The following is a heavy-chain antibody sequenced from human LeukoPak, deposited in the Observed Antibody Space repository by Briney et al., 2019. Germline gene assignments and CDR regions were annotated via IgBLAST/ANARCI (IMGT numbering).Heavy chain of an antibody. CDR3: ATLERWPNPWDFQH. CDR1: GGAFSSYA. Sequence: SVKVSCKASGGAFSSYAISWVRQAPGQGLEWMGGIIPIFGTANYAQKFQGRVTITTDESTSTAYMELSSLRSEDTAVYYCATLERWPNPWDFQHWGQGTLVTVSS. J-gene: IGHJ1*01. V-gene: IGHV1-69*05. D-gene: IGHD5-24*01. CDR2: IIPIFGTA.